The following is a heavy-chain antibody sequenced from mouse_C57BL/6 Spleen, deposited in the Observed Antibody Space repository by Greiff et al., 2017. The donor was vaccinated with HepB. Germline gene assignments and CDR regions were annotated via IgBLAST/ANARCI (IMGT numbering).Heavy chain of an antibody. CDR1: GFTFSSYA. Sequence: EVMLVESGGGLVKPGGSLKLSCAASGFTFSSYAMSWVRQTPEKRLEWVETISAGGSYTYYPDNVKGRFTISRDNAKNNLYLQLSHLKSEDTAVYYCARDPGFAYWGQGTLVTVSA. V-gene: IGHV5-4*01. CDR3: ARDPGFAY. CDR2: ISAGGSYT. J-gene: IGHJ3*01.